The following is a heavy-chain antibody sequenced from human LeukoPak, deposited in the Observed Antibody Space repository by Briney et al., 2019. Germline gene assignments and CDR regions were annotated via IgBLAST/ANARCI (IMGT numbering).Heavy chain of an antibody. V-gene: IGHV3-30-3*01. CDR2: ISYDGSNK. CDR1: GFTFSSYA. Sequence: PGGSLRLSCAASGFTFSSYAMHWVRQAPGKGLEWVAVISYDGSNKYYADSVKGRFTISRDNSKNTLYLQMNSLRAEDTAVYYCARDLIAAAGTRGTLGYWGQGTLVTVSS. CDR3: ARDLIAAAGTRGTLGY. J-gene: IGHJ4*02. D-gene: IGHD6-13*01.